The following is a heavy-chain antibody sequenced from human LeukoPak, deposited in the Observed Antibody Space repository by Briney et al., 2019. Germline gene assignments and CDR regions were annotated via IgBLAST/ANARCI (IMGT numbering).Heavy chain of an antibody. CDR2: INHSGST. CDR3: ARGKWGYSYGSGAFDT. CDR1: GGSFSGYY. Sequence: SETLSLTCAVYGGSFSGYYWSWIRQPPGKGLEWIGEINHSGSTNYNPSLKSRVTISVDTSKNQFSLKLSSVTAADTAVYYCARGKWGYSYGSGAFDTWGQGTMVTVSS. D-gene: IGHD5-18*01. J-gene: IGHJ3*02. V-gene: IGHV4-34*01.